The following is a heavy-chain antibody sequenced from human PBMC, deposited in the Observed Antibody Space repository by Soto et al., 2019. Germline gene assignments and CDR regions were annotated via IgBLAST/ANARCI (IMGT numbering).Heavy chain of an antibody. CDR1: GFTFSSYG. D-gene: IGHD3-22*01. CDR2: ISYDGSNK. J-gene: IGHJ5*02. V-gene: IGHV3-30*18. CDR3: AKGPGHYYDSSGPGP. Sequence: GGSLTLSCAASGFTFSSYGMHWVRQAPGKGLEWVAVISYDGSNKYYADSVKGRFTISRDNSKNTLYLQMNSLRAEDTAVYYCAKGPGHYYDSSGPGPWGQGTLVTVSS.